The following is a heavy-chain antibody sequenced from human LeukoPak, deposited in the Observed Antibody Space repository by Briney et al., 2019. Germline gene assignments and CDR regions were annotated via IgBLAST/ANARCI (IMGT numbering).Heavy chain of an antibody. CDR2: IYYSGST. J-gene: IGHJ5*02. CDR1: GGSFSGYY. V-gene: IGHV4-59*01. Sequence: PSETLSLTCAVYGGSFSGYYWSWIRQPPGKGLEWIGYIYYSGSTNYNPSLKSRVTISVDTSKNQFSLKLSSVTAADTAVYYCARGGYVLLWFGESDNWFDPWGQGTLVTVSS. CDR3: ARGGYVLLWFGESDNWFDP. D-gene: IGHD3-10*01.